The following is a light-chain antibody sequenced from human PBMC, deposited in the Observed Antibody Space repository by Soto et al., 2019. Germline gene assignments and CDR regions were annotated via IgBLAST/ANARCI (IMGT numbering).Light chain of an antibody. V-gene: IGKV3-15*01. J-gene: IGKJ5*01. CDR3: QHYNTWPMT. Sequence: EIVRTQSPPSRALAGVDVVTLSCGASQSVATNVAWYKQKPGQDPRLLIFRASARATGIPARFSGSGHGTEFTITISSLQSEDFAFYFCQHYNTWPMTFGQGTRLEIK. CDR2: RAS. CDR1: QSVATN.